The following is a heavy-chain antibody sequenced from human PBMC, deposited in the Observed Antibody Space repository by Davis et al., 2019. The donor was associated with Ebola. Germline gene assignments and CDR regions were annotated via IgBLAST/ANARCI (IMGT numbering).Heavy chain of an antibody. J-gene: IGHJ3*02. CDR2: MNPNSGNT. CDR1: GYTFTSYD. V-gene: IGHV1-8*01. D-gene: IGHD2-21*02. Sequence: ASVKVSCKASGYTFTSYDINWVRQATGQGLEWMGWMNPNSGNTGYAQKFQGRVTMTRDTSTSTVYMELSSLRSEDTAVYYCARLVTANEGILGAFDIWGQGTMVTVSS. CDR3: ARLVTANEGILGAFDI.